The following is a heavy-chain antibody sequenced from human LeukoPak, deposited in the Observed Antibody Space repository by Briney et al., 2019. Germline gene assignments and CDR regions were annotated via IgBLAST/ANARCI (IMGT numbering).Heavy chain of an antibody. V-gene: IGHV3-30-3*01. CDR1: GFTFSSYA. J-gene: IGHJ4*02. CDR3: AREKVYDDSSGYYEGTFDY. CDR2: ISYDGSNK. Sequence: GGPLRLSCAASGFTFSSYAMHWVRQAPGKGLEWVAVISYDGSNKYYADSVKGRFTISRDNSKNTLYLQMNSLRAEDTAVYYCAREKVYDDSSGYYEGTFDYWGQGTLVTVSS. D-gene: IGHD3-22*01.